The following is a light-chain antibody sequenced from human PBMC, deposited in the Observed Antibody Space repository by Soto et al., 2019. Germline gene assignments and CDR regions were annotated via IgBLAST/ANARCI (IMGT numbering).Light chain of an antibody. CDR3: QQTYSAPFT. V-gene: IGKV1-39*01. CDR1: QRLFSF. Sequence: DIQMTQSPSSPSASVGDSVTLTCRASQRLFSFLNWYQQAPGRAPKLLISTAYKLQSGVPSRFSGSESGTEFTLTISSLQPEDFAIYFCQQTYSAPFTFGPGTKVDVK. J-gene: IGKJ3*01. CDR2: TAY.